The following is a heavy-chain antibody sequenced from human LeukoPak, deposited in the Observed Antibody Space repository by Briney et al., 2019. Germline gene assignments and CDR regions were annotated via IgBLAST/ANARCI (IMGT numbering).Heavy chain of an antibody. V-gene: IGHV3-74*01. CDR2: INSDGSTT. J-gene: IGHJ4*02. CDR3: TRAGYYRMDY. Sequence: GGSLRLSCAASEFTFNSYWMHWVRQAPGKGLVWVSRINSDGSTTDYADSVKGRFTISRDNAKNTLYLQMSSLRAEDTAVYYCTRAGYYRMDYWGQGTLVTVSS. D-gene: IGHD2-15*01. CDR1: EFTFNSYW.